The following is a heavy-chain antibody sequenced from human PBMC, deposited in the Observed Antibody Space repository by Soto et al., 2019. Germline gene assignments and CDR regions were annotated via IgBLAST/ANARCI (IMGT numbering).Heavy chain of an antibody. CDR2: INHSGST. J-gene: IGHJ6*03. D-gene: IGHD3-10*01. CDR3: ARGPRGGREEAYYYYYMDV. V-gene: IGHV4-34*01. Sequence: QVQLQQWGAGLLKPSETLSLTCAVYGGSFSGYYWSWIRQPPGQGLEWIGEINHSGSTNYNPSLKGRVTISVDTSKNQFSLKLSSVTAADTAVYYCARGPRGGREEAYYYYYMDVWGKGTTVTVSS. CDR1: GGSFSGYY.